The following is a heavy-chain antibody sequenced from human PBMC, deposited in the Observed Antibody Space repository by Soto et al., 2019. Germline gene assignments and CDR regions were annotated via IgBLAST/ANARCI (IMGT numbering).Heavy chain of an antibody. D-gene: IGHD2-21*02. V-gene: IGHV1-69*12. CDR1: GGTFKNYA. J-gene: IGHJ4*02. Sequence: QVQLVQSGAEVKKPGSSVKVSCKASGGTFKNYAISWVRQAPGQGLEWLGWIIPIFGTTNYAQKFQGRVTITADEFTSTAYMDLRSLTSADTAVYYCARLPIPAAIRTYFDYWGQGTLVTVSS. CDR2: IIPIFGTT. CDR3: ARLPIPAAIRTYFDY.